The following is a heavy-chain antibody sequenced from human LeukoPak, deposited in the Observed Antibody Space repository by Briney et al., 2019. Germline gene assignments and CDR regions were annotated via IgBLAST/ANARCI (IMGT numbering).Heavy chain of an antibody. J-gene: IGHJ5*02. CDR2: IYHSGST. D-gene: IGHD5-12*01. CDR3: ARVDSGYAGEFNWFDP. Sequence: PSETLSLTCTVSGGSISSGGYYWSWIRQPPGKGLEWIGYIYHSGSTYYNPSLKSRVTISVDRSKNQFSLKLSSVTAADTAVYYCARVDSGYAGEFNWFDPWGQGTLVTVSS. CDR1: GGSISSGGYY. V-gene: IGHV4-30-2*01.